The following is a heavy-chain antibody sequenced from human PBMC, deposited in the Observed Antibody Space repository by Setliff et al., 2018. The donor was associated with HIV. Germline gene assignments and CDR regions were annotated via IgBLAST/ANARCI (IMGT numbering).Heavy chain of an antibody. CDR2: ISAYNGNR. CDR3: ASHPPWLDRAEYFQH. J-gene: IGHJ1*01. Sequence: GASVKVSCKTSGYTFNSYAISWVRQAPGQGLEWMGWISAYNGNRNSAKKFQGRVTVTKDSSTSIAYMELRNLRSDDTAVYYCASHPPWLDRAEYFQHWGQGTLVTVSS. CDR1: GYTFNSYA. D-gene: IGHD6-19*01. V-gene: IGHV1-18*01.